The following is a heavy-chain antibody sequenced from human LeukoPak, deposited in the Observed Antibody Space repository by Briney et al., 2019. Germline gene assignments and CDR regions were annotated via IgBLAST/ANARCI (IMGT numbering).Heavy chain of an antibody. V-gene: IGHV4-39*07. D-gene: IGHD2-2*01. Sequence: SETLSLTCTVSGGSISSSSYYWGWIRQPPGKGLEWIGIIYYSGSTYYNPSLKSRVTISVDTSKNQFSLKLSSVTAADTAVYYCAREFCSSTSCPFDYWGQGTLVTVSS. CDR1: GGSISSSSYY. CDR3: AREFCSSTSCPFDY. J-gene: IGHJ4*02. CDR2: IYYSGST.